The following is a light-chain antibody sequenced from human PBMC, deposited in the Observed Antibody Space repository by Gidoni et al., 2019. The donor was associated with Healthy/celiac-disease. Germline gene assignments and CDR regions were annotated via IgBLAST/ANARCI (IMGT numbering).Light chain of an antibody. CDR1: SSNIGSNT. CDR3: AAWDDSLNGWV. J-gene: IGLJ3*02. Sequence: QSVLTQPPSASGTPGQRVTISCSGSSSNIGSNTVNWNQQLPGTAPKLLIYINNQRPSGVPDRFSGSKSGTSASLAISGLQSEDEADYYCAAWDDSLNGWVFGGGTKLTVL. V-gene: IGLV1-44*01. CDR2: INN.